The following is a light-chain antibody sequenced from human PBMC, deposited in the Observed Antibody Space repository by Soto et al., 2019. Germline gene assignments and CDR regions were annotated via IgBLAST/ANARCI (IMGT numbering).Light chain of an antibody. CDR1: QSVSSN. Sequence: EIVMTQSPATLYVSPGERATLSCRASQSVSSNLAWYQQKPGQAPRLLIYGASTRATGIPARFSGSGSGTEFTLTISSLQSEDFAVYYFQQYNNWPPYTFGQGTKLAIK. V-gene: IGKV3-15*01. CDR2: GAS. J-gene: IGKJ2*01. CDR3: QQYNNWPPYT.